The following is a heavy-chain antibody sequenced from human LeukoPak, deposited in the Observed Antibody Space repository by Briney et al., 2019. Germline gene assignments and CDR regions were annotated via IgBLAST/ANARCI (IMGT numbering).Heavy chain of an antibody. J-gene: IGHJ3*02. Sequence: HPSETLSLTCTVSGDSISSSSYYWGWIRQPPGKGLEWIGNIYNRGSTYSNVPLHSRVTISLDTSNNQFSLKLNSVTAADTAVYYCARLSVSLNAFDMWGQGTMVTVSS. CDR2: IYNRGST. V-gene: IGHV4-39*07. CDR3: ARLSVSLNAFDM. CDR1: GDSISSSSYY.